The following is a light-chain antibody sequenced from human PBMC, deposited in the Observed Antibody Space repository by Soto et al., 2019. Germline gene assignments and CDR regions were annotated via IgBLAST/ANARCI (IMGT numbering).Light chain of an antibody. CDR2: GAS. V-gene: IGKV3-20*01. J-gene: IGKJ4*01. Sequence: EMVLTQSPGTLSLSPVERATLSCRASQSVSSSYLAWYQQKPGQSPRLLIYGASIRATGIPDRFSGSGSGTDFTITISRLEPEDLAVDYCQQYGSSPLTFGGGPKVEI. CDR3: QQYGSSPLT. CDR1: QSVSSSY.